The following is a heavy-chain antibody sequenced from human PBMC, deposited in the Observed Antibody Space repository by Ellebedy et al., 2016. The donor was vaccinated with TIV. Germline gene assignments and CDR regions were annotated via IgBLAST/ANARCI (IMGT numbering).Heavy chain of an antibody. Sequence: AASVRVSCKASGYTFTSYGISWVRQAPGQGLEWMGWISTYNGNTNYAQKLQGRVTMTTDTSTSTAYMELRSLRSDDTAVYYCARDRDYAQDYWGQGTLVTVSS. J-gene: IGHJ4*02. V-gene: IGHV1-18*01. CDR3: ARDRDYAQDY. D-gene: IGHD4-17*01. CDR1: GYTFTSYG. CDR2: ISTYNGNT.